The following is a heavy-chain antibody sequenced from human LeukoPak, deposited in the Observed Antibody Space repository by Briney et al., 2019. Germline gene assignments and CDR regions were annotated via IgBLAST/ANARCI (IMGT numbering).Heavy chain of an antibody. J-gene: IGHJ4*02. CDR1: GGSISRSNW. V-gene: IGHV4-4*02. Sequence: SGTLSLTCTVSGGSISRSNWWSWVRQPPGKGLEWIGEIHDTGSTNYNPPLKSRVTMSLDKSKNQFSLNLNSVTAADTAVYYCATYYDILSGYTFDYWGQGTLVAVS. CDR3: ATYYDILSGYTFDY. D-gene: IGHD3-9*01. CDR2: IHDTGST.